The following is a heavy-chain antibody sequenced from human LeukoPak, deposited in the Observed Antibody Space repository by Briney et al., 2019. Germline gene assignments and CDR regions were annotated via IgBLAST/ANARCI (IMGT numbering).Heavy chain of an antibody. CDR2: MNPNSGNT. J-gene: IGHJ4*02. CDR3: AREMATKAYVIDY. CDR1: GYTFTSYD. Sequence: GASVKVSCKASGYTFTSYDINWVRQATGQGLEWMGWMNPNSGNTGYAQKFQGRVIMTRNTSISTAYMELSSLRSEDTAVYYCAREMATKAYVIDYWGQGTLVTVSS. V-gene: IGHV1-8*01. D-gene: IGHD5-24*01.